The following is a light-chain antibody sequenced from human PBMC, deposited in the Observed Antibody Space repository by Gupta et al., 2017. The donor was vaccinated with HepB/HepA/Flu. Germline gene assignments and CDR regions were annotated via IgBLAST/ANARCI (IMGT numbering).Light chain of an antibody. CDR1: SSNIGSHY. CDR3: VTWDSSLSAVV. J-gene: IGLJ2*01. V-gene: IGLV1-51*02. CDR2: KKS. Sequence: SVLTLPPSESAAPGQKVTISCFGSSSNIGSHYISWYQQLPGTAPKLLMYKKSERPSGSLDRFTCSTSSTSATLAITRLQPGDEAYAYCVTWDSSLSAVVFGGGTKVTVL.